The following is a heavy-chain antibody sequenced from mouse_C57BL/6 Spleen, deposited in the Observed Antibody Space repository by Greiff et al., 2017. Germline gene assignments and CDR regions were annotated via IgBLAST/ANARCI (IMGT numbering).Heavy chain of an antibody. J-gene: IGHJ2*01. V-gene: IGHV1-69*01. Sequence: QVQLQQPGAELVMPGASVKLSCKASGYTFTSYWMHWVKQRPGQGLEWIGEIDPSDSYTNYNQKFKGKSTLTVDKSSSTAYMQLSSLTSEDSAFYYGARRSSGPYFDYWGQGTTLTVSS. D-gene: IGHD3-2*02. CDR3: ARRSSGPYFDY. CDR1: GYTFTSYW. CDR2: IDPSDSYT.